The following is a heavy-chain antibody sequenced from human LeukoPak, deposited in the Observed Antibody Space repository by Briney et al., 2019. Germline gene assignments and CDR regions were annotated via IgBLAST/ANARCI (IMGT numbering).Heavy chain of an antibody. J-gene: IGHJ4*02. CDR1: GFTFSSYW. V-gene: IGHV3-7*01. D-gene: IGHD6-19*01. CDR3: ARMYSSGWYPGYYFDY. CDR2: IKQDGSEK. Sequence: GGSLRLSCAASGFTFSSYWMSWVRQAPGKGLEWVANIKQDGSEKYYVDSVKGRFTISRDNAKNSLYLQINSLRAEDTAVYYCARMYSSGWYPGYYFDYWGQGTLVTVSS.